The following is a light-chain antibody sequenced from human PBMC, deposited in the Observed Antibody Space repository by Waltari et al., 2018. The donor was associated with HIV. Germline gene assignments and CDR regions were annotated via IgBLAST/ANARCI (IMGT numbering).Light chain of an antibody. CDR1: GSNVGVNF. CDR2: SNN. CDR3: AAWDDSVSGWA. J-gene: IGLJ2*01. V-gene: IGLV1-47*01. Sequence: QSVLTQAPSASGTPGQRVTLSCSGTGSNVGVNFVSWYQQLPGMAPKLLIYSNNERPARVPDRFSGSKSGTSASLAISGLRSEDEAVYFWAAWDDSVSGWAFGEGTKVTVL.